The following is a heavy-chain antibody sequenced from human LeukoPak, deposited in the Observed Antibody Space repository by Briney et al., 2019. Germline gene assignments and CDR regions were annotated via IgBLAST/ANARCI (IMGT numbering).Heavy chain of an antibody. V-gene: IGHV4-39*07. CDR3: ARNIAAPVVVDY. CDR2: IYHSGST. Sequence: PSETLSLTCTVSGGSISSSSYYWGWIRQPPGKGLEWIGSIYHSGSTYYNPSLKSRVTISVDTSKNQFSLKLSSVTAADTAVYYCARNIAAPVVVDYWGQGTLVTVSS. J-gene: IGHJ4*02. D-gene: IGHD6-6*01. CDR1: GGSISSSSYY.